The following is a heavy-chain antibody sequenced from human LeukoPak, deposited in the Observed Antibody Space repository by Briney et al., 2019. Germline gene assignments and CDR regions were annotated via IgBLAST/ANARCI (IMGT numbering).Heavy chain of an antibody. Sequence: SETLSLTCAVYGGSFSGYYWSWIRQPPGKGLEWIGEINHSGSTNYNPSLKSRVTISVDTSKNQFSLKLSSVTAADTAVYYCASSGYSGYDYDYWGQGTLVTVPS. CDR3: ASSGYSGYDYDY. V-gene: IGHV4-34*01. CDR1: GGSFSGYY. CDR2: INHSGST. J-gene: IGHJ4*02. D-gene: IGHD5-12*01.